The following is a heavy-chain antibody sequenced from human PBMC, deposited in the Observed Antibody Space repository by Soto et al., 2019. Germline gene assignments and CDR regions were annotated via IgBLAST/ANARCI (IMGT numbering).Heavy chain of an antibody. CDR1: GGYVWTASYY. CDR2: TYYSGST. D-gene: IGHD3-10*01. CDR3: ARWGSMVRGVIPLSWFDP. V-gene: IGHV4-39*01. J-gene: IGHJ5*02. Sequence: SETLSLTCTVSGGYVWTASYYWTWIRQRPGEGMEWIGSTYYSGSTYYNPSLKSRVTISVDTSKNQFSLKLSSVTAADTAVYYCARWGSMVRGVIPLSWFDPWGQGTLVTVSS.